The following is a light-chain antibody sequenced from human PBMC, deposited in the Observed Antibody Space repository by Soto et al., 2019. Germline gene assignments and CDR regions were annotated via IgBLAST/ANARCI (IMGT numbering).Light chain of an antibody. CDR3: QQYGSSPRT. Sequence: IVLTQSPGTLSLSPGERATLFCRASQTVRNNYLAWYQQRPGQAPRLLIYGASSRATGIPDRFSGSGSGTDFTLTISRLEPEDFAVYYCQQYGSSPRTFGQGTKVDIK. V-gene: IGKV3-20*01. CDR2: GAS. CDR1: QTVRNNY. J-gene: IGKJ1*01.